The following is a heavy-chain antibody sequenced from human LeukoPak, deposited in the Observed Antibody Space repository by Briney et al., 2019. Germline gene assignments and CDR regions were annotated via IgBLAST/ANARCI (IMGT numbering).Heavy chain of an antibody. J-gene: IGHJ3*02. CDR3: ARGGDSGSAFDI. CDR2: INPNSGGT. CDR1: GYTFTGYY. V-gene: IGHV1-2*04. D-gene: IGHD3-10*01. Sequence: VASVKVSCKASGYTFTGYYMHWVRQAPGQGLEWMGWINPNSGGTNYAQKFQGWVTMTRDTSTSTVYMELSSLRSEDTAVYYCARGGDSGSAFDIWGQGTMVTVSS.